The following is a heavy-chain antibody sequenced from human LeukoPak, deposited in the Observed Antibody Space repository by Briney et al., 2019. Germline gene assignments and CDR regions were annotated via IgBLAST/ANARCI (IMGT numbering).Heavy chain of an antibody. CDR2: INPSGGIT. V-gene: IGHV1-46*01. J-gene: IGHJ4*02. CDR3: ARDGKTAAGNNFDY. D-gene: IGHD6-13*01. CDR1: GYAFTSYY. Sequence: ASVKVSCKASGYAFTSYYIHWVRQAPGQGLEWMGIINPSGGITTYAQKFQRRVTMTRDKPTSTVYMELRRLTSEDTAVYYCARDGKTAAGNNFDYWGQGTLVTVSS.